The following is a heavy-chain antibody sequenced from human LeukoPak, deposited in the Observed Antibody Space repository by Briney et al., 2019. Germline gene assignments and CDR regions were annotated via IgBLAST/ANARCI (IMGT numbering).Heavy chain of an antibody. Sequence: GESLKISCQGLGYSFSNYWIVWVRQTPEKGLEWMGRVAPGDSYTNYNPSLQGHVTISAAKSINTAYLQWSTVKALDSAIYYCARQPLDYYGLDVWGQGTTVIVSS. V-gene: IGHV5-10-1*01. CDR1: GYSFSNYW. CDR3: ARQPLDYYGLDV. J-gene: IGHJ6*02. CDR2: VAPGDSYT.